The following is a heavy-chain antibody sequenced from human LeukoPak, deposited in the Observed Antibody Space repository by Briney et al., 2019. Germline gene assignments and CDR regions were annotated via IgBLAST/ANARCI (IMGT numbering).Heavy chain of an antibody. J-gene: IGHJ6*03. V-gene: IGHV1-69*05. CDR3: AKGFHAVRSDYMDV. Sequence: SVKVSCKASGGTFSSYAISWVRQAPGQGLEWMGRIIPIFGTANYAQKFQGRVTITTDESTSTAYMELSSLRSEDTAVYYCAKGFHAVRSDYMDVWGRGTTVTVSS. CDR2: IIPIFGTA. D-gene: IGHD3-10*01. CDR1: GGTFSSYA.